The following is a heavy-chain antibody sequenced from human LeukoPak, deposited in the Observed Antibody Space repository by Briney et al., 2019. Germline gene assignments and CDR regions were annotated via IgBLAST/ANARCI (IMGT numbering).Heavy chain of an antibody. V-gene: IGHV1-18*01. J-gene: IGHJ5*02. CDR3: ARAPQWVVVPAAYNWFDP. Sequence: ASVKVSCKASGYPFTKFGISWVRQAPGQGLEWMGWISCYNGDTHYAQKLQGRVTLTTDTPTTTVYMELRSLRSDDTAVYYCARAPQWVVVPAAYNWFDPWGQGTLVTVSS. CDR1: GYPFTKFG. CDR2: ISCYNGDT. D-gene: IGHD2-2*01.